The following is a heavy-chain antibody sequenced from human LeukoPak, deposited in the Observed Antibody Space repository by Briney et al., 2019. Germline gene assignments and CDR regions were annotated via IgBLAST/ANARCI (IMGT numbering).Heavy chain of an antibody. CDR2: INPSVGSA. J-gene: IGHJ4*02. D-gene: IGHD3-22*01. CDR1: GYTFTSFY. Sequence: VASVKVSFKASGYTFTSFYIQWVRQAPGQGLELMGIINPSVGSANYAQKFQGRVSMTRDTSTSTVYMELSSLRSEDTAMYWCARGYYDSSGYDPGLGYWGQGTLVTVSS. V-gene: IGHV1-46*01. CDR3: ARGYYDSSGYDPGLGY.